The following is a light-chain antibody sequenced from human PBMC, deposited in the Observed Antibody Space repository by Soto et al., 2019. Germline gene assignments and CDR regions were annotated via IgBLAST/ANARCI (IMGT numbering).Light chain of an antibody. J-gene: IGLJ2*01. V-gene: IGLV2-14*03. CDR1: SNDIGTYNY. CDR3: SSCTSSTTHVT. CDR2: DVT. Sequence: QSALTQPASVSGSPGQSITISCTGTSNDIGTYNYVSWYQQHPGKAPKLMIYDVTARPSGVSNRFSGSKSGNTASLTISGLQPDDEADYYCSSCTSSTTHVTFGGGTKLTAL.